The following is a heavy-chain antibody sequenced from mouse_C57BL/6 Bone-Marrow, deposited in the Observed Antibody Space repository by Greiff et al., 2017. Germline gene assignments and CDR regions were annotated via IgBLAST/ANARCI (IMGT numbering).Heavy chain of an antibody. V-gene: IGHV5-2*01. CDR3: ARPITTVVADWYFDV. D-gene: IGHD1-1*01. CDR2: INSDGGST. CDR1: EYEFPSHD. J-gene: IGHJ1*03. Sequence: EVKLMESGGGLVQPGESLKLSCESNEYEFPSHDMSWVRKTPEKRLELVAAINSDGGSTYYPDTMERRFIISRDNTKKTLYLQMSSLRSEDTALYYCARPITTVVADWYFDVWGTGTTVTVSS.